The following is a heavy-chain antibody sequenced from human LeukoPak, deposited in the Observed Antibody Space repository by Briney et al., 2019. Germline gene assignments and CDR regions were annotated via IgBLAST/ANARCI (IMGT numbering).Heavy chain of an antibody. CDR1: GGSISSYY. Sequence: SETLSLTCTVSGGSISSYYWSWIRQPPGKGLEWIGYIYYSGSTNYNPSLKSRVTISVDTSKNQFSLRLSSVTAADTAVYYCARGVILTGYLKRGPDAFDIWGQGTMVTVSS. J-gene: IGHJ3*02. D-gene: IGHD3-9*01. V-gene: IGHV4-59*01. CDR3: ARGVILTGYLKRGPDAFDI. CDR2: IYYSGST.